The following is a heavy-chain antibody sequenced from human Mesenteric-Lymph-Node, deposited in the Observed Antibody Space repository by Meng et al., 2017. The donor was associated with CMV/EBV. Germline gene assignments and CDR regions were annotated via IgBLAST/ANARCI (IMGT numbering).Heavy chain of an antibody. J-gene: IGHJ6*02. CDR3: ARAAAMWAVRKEYYSYGMDV. D-gene: IGHD5-18*01. CDR1: GGSISSGDYY. CDR2: IYYSGST. V-gene: IGHV4-30-4*08. Sequence: SETLSLTCTVSGGSISSGDYYWSWIRQPPGKGLEWIGYIYYSGSTYYNPSLKSRVTISVDTSKNQFSLKLSSVTAADTAVYYCARAAAMWAVRKEYYSYGMDVWGQGTTVTVSS.